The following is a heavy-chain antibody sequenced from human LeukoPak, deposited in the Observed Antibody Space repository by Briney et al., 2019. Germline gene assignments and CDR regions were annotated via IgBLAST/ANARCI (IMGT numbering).Heavy chain of an antibody. D-gene: IGHD3-22*01. CDR3: ATPLGGSGYYFDY. CDR2: IIPIFGTA. J-gene: IGHJ4*02. V-gene: IGHV1-69*13. CDR1: GGTFSSYA. Sequence: AASVTVSCTASGGTFSSYAISWVRQAPGQGLEWMGGIIPIFGTANYAQKFRGRVTITADESTSTAYMELSSLRSEDTAVYYCATPLGGSGYYFDYWGQGTLVTVSS.